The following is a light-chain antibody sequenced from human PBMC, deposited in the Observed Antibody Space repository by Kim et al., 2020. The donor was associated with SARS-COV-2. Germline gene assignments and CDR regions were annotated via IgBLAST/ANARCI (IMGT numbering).Light chain of an antibody. CDR3: QSYDSSLNSYV. CDR2: GHT. CDR1: FSNIGAGYD. Sequence: QRVTISCTGTFSNIGAGYDVHWYQQVPGTAPKLLIYGHTNRPSGVPDRFSGSKSDTSASLAITGLQAEDEAEYYCQSYDSSLNSYVFGAGTKVTVL. V-gene: IGLV1-40*01. J-gene: IGLJ1*01.